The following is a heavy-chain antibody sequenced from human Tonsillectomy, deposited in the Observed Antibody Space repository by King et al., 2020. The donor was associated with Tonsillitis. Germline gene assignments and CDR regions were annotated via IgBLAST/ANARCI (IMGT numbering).Heavy chain of an antibody. CDR2: ISSYNGNT. CDR1: GYTFTSYC. Sequence: VQLVQSGGEAKKPGASVKVSCKASGYTFTSYCISWVRQAPGQGLEWMGWISSYNGNTNYAQKLQARVTMTTDTSTSTAYMELRSLRSDDTAVYYCARQGRRNFQGFFDYWGKGPLATVSS. V-gene: IGHV1-18*04. J-gene: IGHJ4*02. D-gene: IGHD2/OR15-2a*01. CDR3: ARQGRRNFQGFFDY.